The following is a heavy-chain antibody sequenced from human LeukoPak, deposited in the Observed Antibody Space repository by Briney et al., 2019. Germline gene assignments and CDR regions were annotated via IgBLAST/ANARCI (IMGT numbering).Heavy chain of an antibody. CDR3: ARDRDLWSGNYYYYMDV. CDR2: ISSSSSYI. D-gene: IGHD3-3*01. V-gene: IGHV3-11*06. CDR1: GFTFSDYY. J-gene: IGHJ6*03. Sequence: PGGSLRLSCAASGFTFSDYYMSWIRQAPGKGLEWVSCISSSSSYIYYADSVKGRFTISRDNAKNSLYLQMNSLRAEDTAVYYCARDRDLWSGNYYYYMDVWGKGTTVTVSS.